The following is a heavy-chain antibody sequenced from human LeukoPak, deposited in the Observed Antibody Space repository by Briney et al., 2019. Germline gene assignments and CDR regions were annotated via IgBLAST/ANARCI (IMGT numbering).Heavy chain of an antibody. V-gene: IGHV3-43*02. CDR1: GFTFADHA. J-gene: IGHJ4*02. D-gene: IGHD2-2*01. CDR2: ISGDGGST. CDR3: AKDRYCFSTSCYAPFDH. Sequence: GGSLRLSCAASGFTFADHAMHWVRQAPGKGLEWVSIISGDGGSTYYADSVKGRFTISRDNSKDSLYLQTNSLRTEDTAFYYCAKDRYCFSTSCYAPFDHWGQGTLVTVSS.